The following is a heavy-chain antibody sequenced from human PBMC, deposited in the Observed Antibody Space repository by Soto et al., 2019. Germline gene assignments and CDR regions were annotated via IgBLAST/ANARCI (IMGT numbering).Heavy chain of an antibody. V-gene: IGHV1-8*01. CDR3: ARGRSSTVSYYFDY. J-gene: IGHJ4*02. D-gene: IGHD4-17*01. CDR1: GYTFTSYD. Sequence: ASVKVSCKASGYTFTSYDINWVRQATGQGLEWMGWMNPNSGNTGYAQKFQGRVTMTRNTSISTAYMELSSLKSEDTAVYYCARGRSSTVSYYFDYWGQRTLVTVSS. CDR2: MNPNSGNT.